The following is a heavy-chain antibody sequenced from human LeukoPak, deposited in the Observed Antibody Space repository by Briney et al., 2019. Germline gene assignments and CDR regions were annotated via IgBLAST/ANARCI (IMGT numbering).Heavy chain of an antibody. V-gene: IGHV1-2*02. CDR2: INPNSGGT. J-gene: IGHJ4*02. Sequence: EASVKVSCKASGYTFTGYYMHWVRQAPGQGLEWMGWINPNSGGTNYAQKFQGRVTMTRDTSISTAYMELSRLRSDDTAVYYCARGRGGGSYPYFDYWGQGTLVTVCS. CDR1: GYTFTGYY. CDR3: ARGRGGGSYPYFDY. D-gene: IGHD1-26*01.